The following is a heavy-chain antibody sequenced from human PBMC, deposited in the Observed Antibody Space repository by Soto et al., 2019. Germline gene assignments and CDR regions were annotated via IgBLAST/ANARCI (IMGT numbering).Heavy chain of an antibody. V-gene: IGHV3-15*07. CDR3: TTQSRVTGQLLPDYFDY. J-gene: IGHJ4*02. CDR2: IKSKTDGGAT. CDR1: GFTFSNAW. D-gene: IGHD2-2*01. Sequence: PGGSLRLSCAASGFTFSNAWMNWVRQAPGKGLEWVGRIKSKTDGGATDNAAPVKGRFTISRDDSKNTLYLQMNSLRTEDTAVYFCTTQSRVTGQLLPDYFDYWGQGTLVTVSS.